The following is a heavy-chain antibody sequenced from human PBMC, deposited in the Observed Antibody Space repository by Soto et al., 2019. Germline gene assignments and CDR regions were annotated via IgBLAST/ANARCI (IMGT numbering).Heavy chain of an antibody. V-gene: IGHV4-39*01. Sequence: SDALSLISTVSGGPICSSSYYWGWVRQPPGKGREVIGSIYYSGSTYYTPSLKSRVTISVDTSKNQFSLKLSSVTAADTAVYYCARHGMDYYDSSGYYYSPYYFDYWGQGTLVTVS. CDR3: ARHGMDYYDSSGYYYSPYYFDY. D-gene: IGHD3-22*01. CDR1: GGPICSSSYY. J-gene: IGHJ4*02. CDR2: IYYSGST.